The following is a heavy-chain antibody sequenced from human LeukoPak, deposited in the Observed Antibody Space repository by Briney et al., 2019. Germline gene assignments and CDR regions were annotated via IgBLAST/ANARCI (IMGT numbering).Heavy chain of an antibody. Sequence: ASVKVSCKASGYSFTSHYMHWVRQAPRQGLEWLGLINPSGSSTLYAQKFQGRVTMTRDMSTTTDYMELSSLRSEDTAVYYCARDNSVGDVAWWFDPWGQGTLVTVSS. V-gene: IGHV1-46*01. CDR1: GYSFTSHY. J-gene: IGHJ5*02. CDR2: INPSGSST. D-gene: IGHD1-26*01. CDR3: ARDNSVGDVAWWFDP.